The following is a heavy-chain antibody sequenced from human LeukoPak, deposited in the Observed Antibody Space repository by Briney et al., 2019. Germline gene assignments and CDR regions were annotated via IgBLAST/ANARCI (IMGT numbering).Heavy chain of an antibody. Sequence: ASVKVSCKASGYTFSSYGINWVRQAPGQGLEWMGWIGSYSGNTNYAQKLQGRVTMTTDTSTSTAYMELRSLRSDDTAVYYCARAPRSRTFDPWGQGTLVTVSS. V-gene: IGHV1-18*01. J-gene: IGHJ5*02. CDR1: GYTFSSYG. CDR2: IGSYSGNT. CDR3: ARAPRSRTFDP.